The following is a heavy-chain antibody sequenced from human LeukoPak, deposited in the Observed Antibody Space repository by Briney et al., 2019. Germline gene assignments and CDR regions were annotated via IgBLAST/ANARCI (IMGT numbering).Heavy chain of an antibody. J-gene: IGHJ6*02. CDR2: IDPSDSYT. Sequence: GESLKISCKGSGYSFTSYWISWVRQMPGKGLEWMGRIDPSDSYTNYSPSFQGHVTISADKSISTAYLQWSSLKASDTAMYYCARRSPPVGDSRPYHYGMDVWGQGTTVTVSS. CDR3: ARRSPPVGDSRPYHYGMDV. CDR1: GYSFTSYW. V-gene: IGHV5-10-1*01. D-gene: IGHD1-26*01.